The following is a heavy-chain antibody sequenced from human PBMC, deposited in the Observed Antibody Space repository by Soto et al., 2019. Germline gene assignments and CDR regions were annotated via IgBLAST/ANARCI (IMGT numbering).Heavy chain of an antibody. CDR1: GYTLTELS. Sequence: ASVKVSCKVSGYTLTELSMHWVRQAPGKGLEWMGGFDPEDGETIYAQKFQGRVTMTTDTSTGTAYMELRSLRSDDTAVYYCARCGLAVAGPSDYWGQGTLVTVSS. V-gene: IGHV1-24*01. CDR3: ARCGLAVAGPSDY. D-gene: IGHD6-19*01. J-gene: IGHJ4*02. CDR2: FDPEDGET.